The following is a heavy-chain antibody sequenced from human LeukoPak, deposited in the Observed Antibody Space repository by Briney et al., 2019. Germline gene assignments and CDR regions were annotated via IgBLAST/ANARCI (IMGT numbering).Heavy chain of an antibody. D-gene: IGHD3-10*01. Sequence: SETLSLTCTVSGDSISTYYWGWIRQPPGKGLEWIGFIYYSGGTSYNPSLKSRVTILVDTSKNQFSLKLSSVTAADTAVYYCARSRPLWFGEYPNTFDYWGQGTLVTVSS. J-gene: IGHJ4*02. CDR3: ARSRPLWFGEYPNTFDY. CDR2: IYYSGGT. CDR1: GDSISTYY. V-gene: IGHV4-59*12.